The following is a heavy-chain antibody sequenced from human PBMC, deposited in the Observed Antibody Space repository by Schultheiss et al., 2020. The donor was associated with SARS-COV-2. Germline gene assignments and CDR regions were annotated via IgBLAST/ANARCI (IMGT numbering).Heavy chain of an antibody. Sequence: SETLSLTCTVSGGSISSSSYYWGWIRQPPGKGLEWIGSIYYSGSTYYNPSLKSRVTISVDTSKNQFSLKLSSVTAADTAVYYCARASPGGAAAGTYHWGQGTLVTVSS. CDR2: IYYSGST. V-gene: IGHV4-39*01. D-gene: IGHD6-13*01. CDR3: ARASPGGAAAGTYH. J-gene: IGHJ5*02. CDR1: GGSISSSSYY.